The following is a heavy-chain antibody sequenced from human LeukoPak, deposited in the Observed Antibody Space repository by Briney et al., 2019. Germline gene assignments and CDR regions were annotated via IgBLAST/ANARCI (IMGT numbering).Heavy chain of an antibody. CDR3: ARGPVRGVIHAPVDY. CDR1: GGSFRDYY. Sequence: SETLSLTCAVYGGSFRDYYWSWIRQSPGKGLDWIGEINHSGVANYNPSLKSRVTMSLDTSKNQFSLKLSSVTAADTAVYYCARGPVRGVIHAPVDYWGQGTLVTVSS. J-gene: IGHJ4*02. CDR2: INHSGVA. D-gene: IGHD3-10*01. V-gene: IGHV4-34*01.